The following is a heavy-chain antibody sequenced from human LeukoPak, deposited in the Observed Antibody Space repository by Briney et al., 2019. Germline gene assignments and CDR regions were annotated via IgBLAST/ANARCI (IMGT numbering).Heavy chain of an antibody. CDR2: IYYSGST. V-gene: IGHV4-59*01. CDR3: ARDLFVSGYYYFDY. J-gene: IGHJ4*02. CDR1: GGSTSSYY. Sequence: WETLSLTCTVSGGSTSSYYWRWIRQPPGKGLEWMGYIYYSGSTNYNPSLKSRVTISVDTSKNQLSLKLSSVTAADTAVYYCARDLFVSGYYYFDYWGQGTLVTVSS. D-gene: IGHD6-13*01.